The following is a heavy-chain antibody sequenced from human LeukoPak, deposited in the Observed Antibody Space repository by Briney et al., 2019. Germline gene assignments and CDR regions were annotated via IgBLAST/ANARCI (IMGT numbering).Heavy chain of an antibody. CDR2: IKQDGSEK. D-gene: IGHD6-6*01. CDR3: ARADSSIAARLSRSSIFNYYYYMDV. Sequence: GGSLRLSCAASGFTFSRYGMSWVRQAPGKGLEWVANIKQDGSEKYYVDSVKGRFTISRDNAKNSLYLQMNSLRAEDTAVYYCARADSSIAARLSRSSIFNYYYYMDVWGKGTTVTVSS. J-gene: IGHJ6*03. V-gene: IGHV3-7*01. CDR1: GFTFSRYG.